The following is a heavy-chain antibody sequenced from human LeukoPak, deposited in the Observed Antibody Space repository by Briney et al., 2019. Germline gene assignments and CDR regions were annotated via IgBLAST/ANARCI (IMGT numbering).Heavy chain of an antibody. CDR3: ARFNDRGGSGGGFDH. V-gene: IGHV1-2*02. J-gene: IGHJ4*02. CDR1: GYTFTSYG. D-gene: IGHD2-15*01. CDR2: INPNSGDT. Sequence: ASVKVSCKASGYTFTSYGISWVRQAPGQGLEWMGWINPNSGDTSSAQKFQGRVTMTRDTSISTVYMELTRLRSDDTAVYYCARFNDRGGSGGGFDHWGQETLVTVSS.